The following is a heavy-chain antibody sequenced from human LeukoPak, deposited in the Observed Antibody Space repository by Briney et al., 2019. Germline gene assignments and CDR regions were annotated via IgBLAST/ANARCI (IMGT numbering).Heavy chain of an antibody. CDR2: ISGSGGNT. V-gene: IGHV3-23*01. CDR3: AKEGCSGGGCSTYYDY. CDR1: GFTFSAYA. D-gene: IGHD2-15*01. Sequence: GGSLRLSCAASGFTFSAYAMSWVRQAPGKGLEWVSAISGSGGNTYYADSVKGRFTTSRGNSKNTLYLQMSSLRAEDTAIYYCAKEGCSGGGCSTYYDYWGQGTLVTVSS. J-gene: IGHJ4*02.